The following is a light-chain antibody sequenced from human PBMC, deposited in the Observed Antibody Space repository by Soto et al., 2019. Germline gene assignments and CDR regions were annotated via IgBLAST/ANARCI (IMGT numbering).Light chain of an antibody. J-gene: IGKJ4*01. V-gene: IGKV1-9*01. CDR3: QQLNSYPFLT. Sequence: DIQLTQSPSFLSASVGDRVTSTCRASQGISSYLAWYQQKPGKAPKLLIYAASTLQSGVPSRFSGSGSGTEFTLTISSLQPEYFATYYCQQLNSYPFLTFGGGTKVEIK. CDR2: AAS. CDR1: QGISSY.